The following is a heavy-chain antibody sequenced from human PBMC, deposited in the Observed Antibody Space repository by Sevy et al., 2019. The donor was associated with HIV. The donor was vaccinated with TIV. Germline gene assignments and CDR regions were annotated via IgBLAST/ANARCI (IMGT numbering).Heavy chain of an antibody. CDR1: GGSISSGGYS. J-gene: IGHJ4*02. V-gene: IGHV4-30-2*01. CDR3: ARGQTYDY. CDR2: IYHSGST. Sequence: SETLSLTCAVSGGSISSGGYSWSWIRQPPGKGLEWIGYIYHSGSTYYNPSLKSRVTISVDRSKNQFSLKLSSVTAAVTAVYYCARGQTYDYWGQGTLVTVSS.